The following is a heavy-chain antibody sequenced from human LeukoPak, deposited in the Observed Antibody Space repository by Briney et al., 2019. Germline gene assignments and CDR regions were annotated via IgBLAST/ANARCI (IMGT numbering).Heavy chain of an antibody. CDR1: GFTFSTYW. CDR2: INGNGSTT. V-gene: IGHV3-74*03. Sequence: GGSLRLSCKASGFTFSTYWINWVRQSPWKGLVWVALINGNGSTTTHADSVKGRFTISRDNAKNTAYLQMNSLRDEDTAVYFCARDYAGSPDYWGQGTLVTVSA. J-gene: IGHJ4*02. D-gene: IGHD3-10*01. CDR3: ARDYAGSPDY.